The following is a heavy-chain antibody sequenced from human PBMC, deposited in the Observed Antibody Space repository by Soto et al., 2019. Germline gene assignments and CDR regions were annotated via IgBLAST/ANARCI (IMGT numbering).Heavy chain of an antibody. Sequence: PGGSLRLSCAASGFTFSSDWMNWVRQSPGKGLEWVSRIISGGTRVSYADSVKGRFTITRDNSKNTLYLQMNSLRAEDTAVYYCAKERFHRLSGNLPVWGQGTLVTVPQ. J-gene: IGHJ4*02. V-gene: IGHV3-74*01. D-gene: IGHD2-21*02. CDR1: GFTFSSDW. CDR2: IISGGTRV. CDR3: AKERFHRLSGNLPV.